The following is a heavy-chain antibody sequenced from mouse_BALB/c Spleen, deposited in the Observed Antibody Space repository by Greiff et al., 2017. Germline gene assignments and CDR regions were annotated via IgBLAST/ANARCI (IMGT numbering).Heavy chain of an antibody. J-gene: IGHJ4*01. CDR3: ARYEDYAMDY. CDR1: GYAFSSSW. D-gene: IGHD2-10*02. CDR2: IYPGDGDT. Sequence: QVQLQQSGPELVKPGASVKISCKASGYAFSSSWMNWVKQRPGQGLEWIGRIYPGDGDTNYNGKFKGKATLTADKSSSTAYMQLSSLTSVDSAVYFCARYEDYAMDYWGQGTSVTVSS. V-gene: IGHV1-82*01.